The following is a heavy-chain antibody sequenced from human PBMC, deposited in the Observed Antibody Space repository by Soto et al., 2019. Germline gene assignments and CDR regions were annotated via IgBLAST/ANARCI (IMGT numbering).Heavy chain of an antibody. D-gene: IGHD3-10*01. CDR1: GDTFAFYS. Sequence: QVQLVQSGAEVKRSGSSVKVSCKASGDTFAFYSINWVRQAPGLGLEWMGRINPILSMSNYAQRFQGRVTMTADKSTSTAYMVLNSLRSEDTAIYYCATSYGSGYRAFDYWGQGALVTVSS. CDR3: ATSYGSGYRAFDY. CDR2: INPILSMS. J-gene: IGHJ4*02. V-gene: IGHV1-69*02.